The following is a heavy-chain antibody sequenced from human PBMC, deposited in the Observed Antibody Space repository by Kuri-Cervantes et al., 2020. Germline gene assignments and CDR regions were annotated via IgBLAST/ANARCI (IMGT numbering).Heavy chain of an antibody. D-gene: IGHD3-3*01. J-gene: IGHJ3*02. Sequence: ESLKISCAASGFTFSDYYMSWIRQPPGKGLEWIGSIYHSGSTYHNPSLKSRVTISVDTSKNQFSLKLSSVTAADTAVYYCARFSDAFDIWGQGTMVTVSS. CDR1: GFTFSDYY. V-gene: IGHV4-38-2*01. CDR2: IYHSGST. CDR3: ARFSDAFDI.